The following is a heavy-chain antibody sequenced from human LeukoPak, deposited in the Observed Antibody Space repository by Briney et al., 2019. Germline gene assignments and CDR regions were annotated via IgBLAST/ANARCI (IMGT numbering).Heavy chain of an antibody. CDR1: GGSISSYY. Sequence: TSETLSLTCTVPGGSISSYYWSRIRQPPGKGLEWIGYIYYSGSTNYNPSLKSRVTISVDTSKNQFSLKLSSVTAADTAVYYCARDQGYCSSTSCHISWFDPWGQGTLVTVSS. J-gene: IGHJ5*02. CDR2: IYYSGST. V-gene: IGHV4-59*01. CDR3: ARDQGYCSSTSCHISWFDP. D-gene: IGHD2-2*01.